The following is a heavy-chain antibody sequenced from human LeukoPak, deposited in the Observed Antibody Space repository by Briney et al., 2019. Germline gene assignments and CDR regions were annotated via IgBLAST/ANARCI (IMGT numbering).Heavy chain of an antibody. J-gene: IGHJ6*03. D-gene: IGHD4-11*01. CDR1: GYTFTNYG. V-gene: IGHV1-18*01. Sequence: ASVKVSCKASGYTFTNYGITWVRQAPGQGLEWMGWIITYNGNTNYAQNLQGRVTMTTDIYTQTVYMELRSLRADDTAVYYCARGAYEYSDYGVSNYFHYMDVWGKGTAVTVSS. CDR3: ARGAYEYSDYGVSNYFHYMDV. CDR2: IITYNGNT.